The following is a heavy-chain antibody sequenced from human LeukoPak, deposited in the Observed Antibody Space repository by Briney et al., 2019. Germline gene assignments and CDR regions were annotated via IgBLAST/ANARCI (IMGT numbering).Heavy chain of an antibody. CDR2: INAGNGNT. D-gene: IGHD2-15*01. J-gene: IGHJ3*02. V-gene: IGHV1-3*01. CDR1: GYTFTSYA. Sequence: ASVKVSCKASGYTFTSYAMHWVRRAPGQRLEWMGWINAGNGNTKYSQKFRGRVTITRDTSASTAYMELSSLRSEDTAVYYCARVAIVGYCSGGSCYSQRNDAFDIRGQGTMVTVSS. CDR3: ARVAIVGYCSGGSCYSQRNDAFDI.